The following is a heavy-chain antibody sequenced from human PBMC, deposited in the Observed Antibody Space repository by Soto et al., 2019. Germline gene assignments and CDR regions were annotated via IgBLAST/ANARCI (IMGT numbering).Heavy chain of an antibody. CDR2: ISYDGSNK. CDR1: GFTFSSYG. D-gene: IGHD5-18*01. V-gene: IGHV3-30-3*01. CDR3: ARDLGEGSYGPGDY. J-gene: IGHJ4*02. Sequence: GGSRRRSWAASGFTFSSYGMHWGRQAPGKGLEWVAVISYDGSNKYYADSVKGRFTISRDNSKNTLYLQMNSLRAEDTAVYYCARDLGEGSYGPGDYWGQGTLVTVSS.